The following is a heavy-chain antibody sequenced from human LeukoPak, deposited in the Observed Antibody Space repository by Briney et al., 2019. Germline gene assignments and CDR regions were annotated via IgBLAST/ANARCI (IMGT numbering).Heavy chain of an antibody. D-gene: IGHD6-13*01. CDR2: IYYSRST. V-gene: IGHV4-59*08. J-gene: IGHJ6*02. CDR1: GGSISSYY. Sequence: PSETLSLTCTVSGGSISSYYWSWIRQPPGKGLEWIGFIYYSRSTNYSPSLKSRVTISVDTSKNQFSLKLTSVTAADTAMYYCARHGAAAGHFYYYGMDVWGQGTTVTVYS. CDR3: ARHGAAAGHFYYYGMDV.